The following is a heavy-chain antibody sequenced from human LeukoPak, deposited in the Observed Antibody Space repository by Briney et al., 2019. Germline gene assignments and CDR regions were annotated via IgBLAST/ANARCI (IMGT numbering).Heavy chain of an antibody. J-gene: IGHJ5*02. D-gene: IGHD6-19*01. CDR2: IIPIFGTA. V-gene: IGHV1-69*05. Sequence: GASVKVSCKASGGTFSSYAISWVRQAPGQGLEWMGRIIPIFGTANYAQKFQGRVTMTRDTSTSTVYMELSSLRSEDTAVYYCAPLAYSSGWNWFDPWGQGTLVTVSS. CDR1: GGTFSSYA. CDR3: APLAYSSGWNWFDP.